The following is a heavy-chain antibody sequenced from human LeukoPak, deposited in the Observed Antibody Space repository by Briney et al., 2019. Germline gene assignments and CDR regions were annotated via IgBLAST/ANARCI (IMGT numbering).Heavy chain of an antibody. J-gene: IGHJ2*01. D-gene: IGHD6-19*01. CDR3: ARRRSSSGWYGDWYFGL. CDR2: IYYSGST. CDR1: GGSISSSSYY. Sequence: PSETLSLTCTVSGGSISSSSYYWGWIRQPPGKGLEWIGSIYYSGSTYYNPSLKSRVTISVDTSKNQFSLKLSSVTAADTAVYYCARRRSSSGWYGDWYFGLWGRGTLVTVSS. V-gene: IGHV4-39*01.